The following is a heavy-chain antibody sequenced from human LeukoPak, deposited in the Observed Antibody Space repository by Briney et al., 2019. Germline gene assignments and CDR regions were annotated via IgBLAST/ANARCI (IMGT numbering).Heavy chain of an antibody. D-gene: IGHD3-10*01. CDR3: AREIYGSGTHPFDY. J-gene: IGHJ4*02. CDR2: ISSRSDYI. V-gene: IGHV3-21*06. CDR1: GFTFSTYD. Sequence: GGSLRLSCAASGFTFSTYDMNWVRQAPGKGLEWLSGISSRSDYIYYADSVKGRFTVSRDNAENSLYLQMSSLRAEDTAVYYFAREIYGSGTHPFDYWGQGTLVTVSS.